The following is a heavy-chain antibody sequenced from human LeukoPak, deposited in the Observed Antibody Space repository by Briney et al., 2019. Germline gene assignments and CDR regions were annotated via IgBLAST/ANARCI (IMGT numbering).Heavy chain of an antibody. D-gene: IGHD3-22*01. J-gene: IGHJ4*02. CDR2: ISAYNGNT. CDR3: ARATYDSSGYYTDIFDY. V-gene: IGHV1-18*01. CDR1: GYTFTNYG. Sequence: ASVKVSCKASGYTFTNYGISWVRQAPGQGLEWMGWISAYNGNTNYAQKIQGRVTMTTDTSTSTAYMELRSLRSEDTAVYYCARATYDSSGYYTDIFDYWGQGTLVTVSS.